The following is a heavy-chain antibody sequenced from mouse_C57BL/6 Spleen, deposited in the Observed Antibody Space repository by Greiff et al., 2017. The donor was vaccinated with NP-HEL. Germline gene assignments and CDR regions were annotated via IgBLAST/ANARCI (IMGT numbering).Heavy chain of an antibody. V-gene: IGHV5-6*01. J-gene: IGHJ4*01. CDR2: ISSGGSYT. Sequence: DVQLVESGGDLVKPGGSLKLSCAASGFTFSSYGMSWVRQTPDKRLEWVATISSGGSYTYYPDSVKGRFTISRDNAKNTLYLQMSSLKSEDTAMYYCARRYGSSYEGYAMDYWGQGTSVTVSS. CDR1: GFTFSSYG. CDR3: ARRYGSSYEGYAMDY. D-gene: IGHD1-1*01.